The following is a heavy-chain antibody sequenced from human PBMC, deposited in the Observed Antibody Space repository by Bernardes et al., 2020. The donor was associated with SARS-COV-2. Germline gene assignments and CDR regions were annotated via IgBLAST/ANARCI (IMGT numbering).Heavy chain of an antibody. CDR1: GLTFSSYA. CDR2: ISYDGSNK. Sequence: GGSRRLSCAATGLTFSSYAMHWVRQAPGKGLEWVAVISYDGSNKYYADSVKGRFTISRDNSKNTLYLQMSSLRAEDTAVYYCARVDRIAAAGPFDSWGQGTLVTVSS. D-gene: IGHD6-13*01. CDR3: ARVDRIAAAGPFDS. V-gene: IGHV3-30-3*01. J-gene: IGHJ4*02.